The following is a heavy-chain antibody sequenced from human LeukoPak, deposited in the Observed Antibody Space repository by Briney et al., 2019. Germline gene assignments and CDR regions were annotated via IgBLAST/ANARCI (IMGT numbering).Heavy chain of an antibody. CDR3: ARYRVVVTADGRSYGMDV. CDR1: GYTFTSYG. J-gene: IGHJ6*02. D-gene: IGHD2-21*02. CDR2: ISAYNGNT. V-gene: IGHV1-18*01. Sequence: ASVNVSCKASGYTFTSYGISWVRQAPGQGLEWMGWISAYNGNTNYAQKLQGRFTMTTDTSTSTAYMELRSLRSDDTAVYYCARYRVVVTADGRSYGMDVWGQGTTVTVSS.